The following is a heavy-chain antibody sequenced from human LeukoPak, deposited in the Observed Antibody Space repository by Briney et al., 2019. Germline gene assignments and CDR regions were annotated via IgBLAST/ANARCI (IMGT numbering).Heavy chain of an antibody. CDR3: ATMGGIAARPYYFDY. D-gene: IGHD6-6*01. Sequence: SETLSLTCAVFGGSFDGYYWSWIRRPPGKGLEWIGEITYDGSTNYNPSLKSRVTISVDTSKIQFSLKLSSVTAADTAVYYCATMGGIAARPYYFDYWGQGTLVTVSS. V-gene: IGHV4-34*01. CDR2: ITYDGST. J-gene: IGHJ4*02. CDR1: GGSFDGYY.